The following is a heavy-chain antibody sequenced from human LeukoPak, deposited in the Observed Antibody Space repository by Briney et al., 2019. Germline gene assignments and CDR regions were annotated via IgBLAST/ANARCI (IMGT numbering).Heavy chain of an antibody. CDR3: ARGLGYCSSTSCYGKAEKFDY. CDR1: GYSISSGDY. Sequence: SETLSLTCTVSGYSISSGDYLGWLRQPAGKGLGWHRSIYHRGSNNFNPSVKSRVTISVETSKTQFSLMLSSVTAADTAVYYCARGLGYCSSTSCYGKAEKFDYWGQGTLVTVSS. D-gene: IGHD2-2*01. J-gene: IGHJ4*02. CDR2: IYHRGSN. V-gene: IGHV4-38-2*02.